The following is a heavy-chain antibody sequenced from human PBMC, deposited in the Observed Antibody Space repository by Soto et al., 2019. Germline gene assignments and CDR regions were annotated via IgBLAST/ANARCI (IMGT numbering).Heavy chain of an antibody. D-gene: IGHD2-21*02. CDR2: ISYDGSNK. CDR1: GFTFSSYA. V-gene: IGHV3-30-3*01. CDR3: ARGGMTATDDY. J-gene: IGHJ4*02. Sequence: QVQLVESGGGVVQPGRSLRLSCAASGFTFSSYAMHWVRQAPGKGLEWVAVISYDGSNKYYADSVKGRFTISRDNSKNTLYLQMNSLRAEDTAVYYCARGGMTATDDYWGKGPLVTVSS.